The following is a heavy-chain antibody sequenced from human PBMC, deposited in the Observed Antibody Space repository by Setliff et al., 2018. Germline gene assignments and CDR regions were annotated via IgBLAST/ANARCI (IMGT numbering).Heavy chain of an antibody. CDR2: ISTYNGKT. Sequence: ASVKVSCKASGYIFTSSGFSWVRQAPGQGLEWMGWISTYNGKTNYAQKFQGRVTMTTDTSTSTAYTELRSLRSDDTAVYYCARDLDYQYYYDSSGREAFDIWGQGTMVTVSS. CDR3: ARDLDYQYYYDSSGREAFDI. V-gene: IGHV1-18*01. J-gene: IGHJ3*02. CDR1: GYIFTSSG. D-gene: IGHD3-22*01.